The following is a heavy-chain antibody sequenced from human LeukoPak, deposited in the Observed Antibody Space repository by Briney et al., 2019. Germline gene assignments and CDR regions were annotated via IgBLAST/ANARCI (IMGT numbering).Heavy chain of an antibody. CDR1: GGTFSSYA. V-gene: IGHV1-69*13. J-gene: IGHJ6*04. CDR2: IIPIFGTA. CDR3: ASRGYSGYDFLDYYYGMDV. D-gene: IGHD5-12*01. Sequence: GASVEVSCKASGGTFSSYAISWVRQAPGQGLEWMGGIIPIFGTANYAQKFQGRVTITADESTSTAYMELSSLRSEDTAVYYCASRGYSGYDFLDYYYGMDVWGKGTTVTVSS.